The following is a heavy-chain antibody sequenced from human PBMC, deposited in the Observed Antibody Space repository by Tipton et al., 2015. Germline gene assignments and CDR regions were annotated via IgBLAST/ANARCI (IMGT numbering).Heavy chain of an antibody. V-gene: IGHV4-38-2*02. Sequence: TLSLTCTVSGYFISDGHYWGWIRQPPGKGLEWIGSIYYSGTTEYNPSLNGRVTIAVDTSKNQFSLNLRSVTAADTAIYYCTRASFMREADFDYWGQGTLVTVSS. CDR1: GYFISDGHY. CDR2: IYYSGTT. D-gene: IGHD3-16*01. CDR3: TRASFMREADFDY. J-gene: IGHJ4*02.